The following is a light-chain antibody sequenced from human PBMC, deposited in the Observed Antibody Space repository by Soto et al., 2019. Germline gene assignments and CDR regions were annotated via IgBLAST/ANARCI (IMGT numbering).Light chain of an antibody. CDR3: QQRDKSPYA. CDR2: DAS. CDR1: QSVSSL. V-gene: IGKV3-11*01. Sequence: EIVLTQSPATLSLSPGEGATLSCRASQSVSSLLAWYQQKPGQAPRLLIYDASNRATGIPARFSGSGSGTDFTLTISSLEPEEFALYYCQQRDKSPYAFGQGTKLEIK. J-gene: IGKJ2*01.